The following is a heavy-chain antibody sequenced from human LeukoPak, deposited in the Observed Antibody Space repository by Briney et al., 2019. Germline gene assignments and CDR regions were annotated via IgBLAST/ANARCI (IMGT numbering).Heavy chain of an antibody. Sequence: SETLSLTCAVYGGSFSGYYWSWIPQPPGKGLEWIGEINHSGSTNYNPSLKSRVTISVDTSKNQFSLKLSSVTAADTAVYYCAISPEDRCSGSYCGWFDPWGQGTLVTVSS. CDR1: GGSFSGYY. J-gene: IGHJ5*02. CDR2: INHSGST. CDR3: AISPEDRCSGSYCGWFDP. D-gene: IGHD3-10*02. V-gene: IGHV4-34*01.